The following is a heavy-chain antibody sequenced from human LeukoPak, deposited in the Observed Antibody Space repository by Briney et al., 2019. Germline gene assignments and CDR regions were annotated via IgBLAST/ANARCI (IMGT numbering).Heavy chain of an antibody. CDR3: AGAMGAAGSYYFDY. J-gene: IGHJ4*02. CDR1: GGSFSGYY. D-gene: IGHD5-18*01. V-gene: IGHV4-34*01. Sequence: SETLSLTCAVYGGSFSGYYWSWIRQPPGKGLEWIGEINHSGSTNYNPSLKSRVTISVDTPKNQFSLKLSSVTAADTAVYYCAGAMGAAGSYYFDYWGQGTLVTVSS. CDR2: INHSGST.